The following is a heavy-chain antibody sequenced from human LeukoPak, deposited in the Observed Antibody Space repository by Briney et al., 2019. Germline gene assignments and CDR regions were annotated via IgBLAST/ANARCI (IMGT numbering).Heavy chain of an antibody. V-gene: IGHV3-66*01. J-gene: IGHJ4*02. D-gene: IGHD4-17*01. CDR2: IYSGGST. CDR1: GFTVSSNY. Sequence: GGSLRLSCAASGFTVSSNYMSWVRQAPGKGLEWVSVIYSGGSTYYADSVKGRFTISRDNSKNTLYLQMNSLRAEDTAVYYCARAQAPTVRLYYFDYWGQGTLGTVSS. CDR3: ARAQAPTVRLYYFDY.